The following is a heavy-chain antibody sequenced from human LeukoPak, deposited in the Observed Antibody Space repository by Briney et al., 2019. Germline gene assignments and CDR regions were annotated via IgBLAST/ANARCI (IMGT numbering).Heavy chain of an antibody. CDR3: ASVPYSSGWHFDY. CDR2: IKQDGSEK. J-gene: IGHJ4*02. V-gene: IGHV3-7*01. CDR1: GFSINNYW. Sequence: GGSLRLSCVASGFSINNYWMTWVSQAQGKGLEWVANIKQDGSEKYYVNSVKGRFTVSRDNAKNSLYLQMNSLRAEDTAVYYCASVPYSSGWHFDYWGQGTLVTVSS. D-gene: IGHD6-19*01.